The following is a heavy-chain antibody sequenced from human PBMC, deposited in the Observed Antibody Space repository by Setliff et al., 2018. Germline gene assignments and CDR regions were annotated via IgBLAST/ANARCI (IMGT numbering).Heavy chain of an antibody. CDR3: VTDPPNSGWSFDC. CDR1: GFTFSTHA. J-gene: IGHJ5*01. V-gene: IGHV3-33*03. Sequence: GESLKISCGASGFTFSTHAMHWVRQAPGKGLEWVAMIWSDGINKFYGGPVKGRFIVSRDNSKNTVFLQMNDLRVEDTAVYYCVTDPPNSGWSFDCWGQGTPVTVS. D-gene: IGHD6-19*01. CDR2: IWSDGINK.